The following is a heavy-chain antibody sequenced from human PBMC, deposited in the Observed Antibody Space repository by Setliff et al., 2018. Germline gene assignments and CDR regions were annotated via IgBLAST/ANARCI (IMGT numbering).Heavy chain of an antibody. Sequence: GESLKISCKASGYDSNTYWIAWVRQWPGNGLAWMGIMYPEDSDTKYSPSFPGQVTISADKSLRTAYLQWSSLKTSDTAIYYCARGRGGYNQEYLQHWGQGTLVTVSS. CDR2: MYPEDSDT. V-gene: IGHV5-51*01. CDR3: ARGRGGYNQEYLQH. CDR1: GYDSNTYW. D-gene: IGHD5-12*01. J-gene: IGHJ1*01.